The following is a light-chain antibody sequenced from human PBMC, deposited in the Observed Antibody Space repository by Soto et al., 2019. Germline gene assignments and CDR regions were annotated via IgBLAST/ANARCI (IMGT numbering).Light chain of an antibody. Sequence: EIVMTQSPATLSVSPGERATLSCRASQSVSSNLAWYQQKPGPAPRLLIYGASSMATGIPVRFSGSGSGTEFTLTISSLQSEDFAVYYCQQYNNWPLTFGQGTRLEIK. CDR1: QSVSSN. V-gene: IGKV3-15*01. J-gene: IGKJ5*01. CDR3: QQYNNWPLT. CDR2: GAS.